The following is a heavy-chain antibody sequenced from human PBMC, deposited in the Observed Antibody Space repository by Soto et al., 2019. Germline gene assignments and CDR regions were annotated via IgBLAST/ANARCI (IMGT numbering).Heavy chain of an antibody. Sequence: PSETLSLTCAVYGGSFSGQYWSWIRHPPGRGLEWMGEINHSVSTNYNPSLKSRVTISADTSKNQFSLKLSSVTAADTAVYYCARRMILYRIAAAGYFDYWGQGTLVTVSS. D-gene: IGHD6-13*01. CDR1: GGSFSGQY. J-gene: IGHJ4*02. V-gene: IGHV4-34*01. CDR2: INHSVST. CDR3: ARRMILYRIAAAGYFDY.